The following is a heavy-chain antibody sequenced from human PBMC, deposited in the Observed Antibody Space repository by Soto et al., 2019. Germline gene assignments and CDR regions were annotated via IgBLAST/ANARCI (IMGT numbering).Heavy chain of an antibody. CDR1: GYTFTSYG. CDR3: AGARTVTTSLDF. Sequence: ASVKVSCKTSGYTFTSYGINWVRQAPGQGLEWMGWISTYNINTYSAQKFKGRVNMTTDPSTSTAYLELRSLRSDDTAVYYCAGARTVTTSLDFWGLGTLVTVSS. J-gene: IGHJ4*02. V-gene: IGHV1-18*04. D-gene: IGHD4-17*01. CDR2: ISTYNINT.